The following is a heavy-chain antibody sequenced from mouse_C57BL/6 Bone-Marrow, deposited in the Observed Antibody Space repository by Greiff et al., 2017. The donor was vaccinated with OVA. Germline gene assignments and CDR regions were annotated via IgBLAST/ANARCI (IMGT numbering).Heavy chain of an antibody. CDR2: IDPSDSYT. V-gene: IGHV1-69*01. CDR3: ARENDGYYVAWFAY. Sequence: QSCKASGYTFTSYWMHWVKQRPGQGLEWIGEIDPSDSYTNYNQKFKGKSTLTVDKSSSTAYMQLSSLTSEDSAVYYCARENDGYYVAWFAYWGQGTLVTVSA. D-gene: IGHD2-3*01. J-gene: IGHJ3*01. CDR1: GYTFTSYW.